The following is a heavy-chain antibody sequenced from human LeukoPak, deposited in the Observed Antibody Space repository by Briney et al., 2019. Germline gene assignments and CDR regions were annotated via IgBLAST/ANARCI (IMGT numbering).Heavy chain of an antibody. J-gene: IGHJ5*02. V-gene: IGHV3-23*01. D-gene: IGHD6-19*01. CDR1: GFTFSSNA. Sequence: PGGSLRLSCAASGFTFSSNAMSWVRQAPGKGLEWVLAISGSGGSTYYAVSVNFRFTSSRDKSNNTLYLQMNSLRGEDTAVYYCAKRVAVAGPEDDWLNPWGQGNLVTVSS. CDR3: AKRVAVAGPEDDWLNP. CDR2: ISGSGGST.